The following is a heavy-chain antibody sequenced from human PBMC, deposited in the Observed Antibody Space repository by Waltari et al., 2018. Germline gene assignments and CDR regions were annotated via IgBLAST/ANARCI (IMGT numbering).Heavy chain of an antibody. V-gene: IGHV4-34*01. D-gene: IGHD5-12*01. CDR3: ARGGAGMATIFAFDI. CDR2: IKHSGST. CDR1: GGSFSGYY. Sequence: QVQLQQWGAGLLKPSETLSLTCAVYGGSFSGYYWSWIRQPPGKGLEWIGEIKHSGSTNYNPALKSRVTISVEKSKDQFSLKLGSVTAAETAVYYWARGGAGMATIFAFDIWGQGTMVTVSS. J-gene: IGHJ3*02.